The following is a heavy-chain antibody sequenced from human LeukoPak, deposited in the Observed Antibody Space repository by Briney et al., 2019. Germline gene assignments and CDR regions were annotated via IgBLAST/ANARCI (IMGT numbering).Heavy chain of an antibody. Sequence: SETLSLTCTVSGGSISSSSYYWGWIRQPPGKGLEWIGSIYYSGSTYYNPSLKSRVTISVDTSKNQFSLKLSSVTAADTAVYYCARDAYSGYDSSYWGQGTLVTVSS. CDR1: GGSISSSSYY. V-gene: IGHV4-39*07. CDR2: IYYSGST. D-gene: IGHD5-12*01. CDR3: ARDAYSGYDSSY. J-gene: IGHJ4*02.